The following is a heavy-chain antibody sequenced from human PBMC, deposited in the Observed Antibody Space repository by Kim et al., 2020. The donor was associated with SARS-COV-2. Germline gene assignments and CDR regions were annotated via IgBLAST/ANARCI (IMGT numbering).Heavy chain of an antibody. V-gene: IGHV1-2*02. CDR2: INPYSGDT. CDR1: GYTFTDYY. D-gene: IGHD3-3*01. J-gene: IGHJ5*02. Sequence: ASVKVSCKASGYTFTDYYIHWVRQAPGQGLECMGWINPYSGDTNYAQKFQGRVTMTRDTSISTPYVELTSLRSDDTAVYYCARSAHFWSGHYLDLWGQGTLITVSP. CDR3: ARSAHFWSGHYLDL.